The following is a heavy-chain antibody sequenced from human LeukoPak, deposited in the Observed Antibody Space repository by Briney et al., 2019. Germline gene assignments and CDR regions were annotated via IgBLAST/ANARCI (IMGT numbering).Heavy chain of an antibody. CDR1: GFTFSGSP. CDR2: IRNKADNYAT. CDR3: TQSNY. V-gene: IGHV3-73*01. J-gene: IGHJ4*02. Sequence: QSGGSLRLSCAASGFTFSGSPILWVRQASGKGLEWVGRIRNKADNYATAYAASVQGRCTISRDDSKNTAYLQLNSLKTEDTAVYYCTQSNYWGQGALVTVSS.